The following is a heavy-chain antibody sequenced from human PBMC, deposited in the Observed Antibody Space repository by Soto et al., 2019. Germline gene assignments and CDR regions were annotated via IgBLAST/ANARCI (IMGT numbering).Heavy chain of an antibody. J-gene: IGHJ4*02. CDR2: IIPGFNVV. Sequence: QVQLLQSGAEVKKPGSSVKVSCKASGGSFSNYMITWVRQAPGQGLEWVARIIPGFNVVNYAQKFHGRIRITADKSTNTAYMELSRLKSEDTAMYYCARGLGFGASGYDYWGQGTLVIVSS. CDR3: ARGLGFGASGYDY. D-gene: IGHD3-10*01. V-gene: IGHV1-69*02. CDR1: GGSFSNYM.